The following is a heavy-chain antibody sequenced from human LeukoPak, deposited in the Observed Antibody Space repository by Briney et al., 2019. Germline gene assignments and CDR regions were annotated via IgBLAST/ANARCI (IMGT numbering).Heavy chain of an antibody. CDR1: GGSIRSGDYY. J-gene: IGHJ5*02. CDR3: ARDKSGYYHDPYNWFDP. Sequence: SQTLSLTCTVSGGSIRSGDYYWSWIRQPPGKGLEWIGYIYYSGSTYYNPSLKSRVTISVYTSKNQFSLKLTSVTAADTAVYYCARDKSGYYHDPYNWFDPWGQGTLVTVSS. CDR2: IYYSGST. D-gene: IGHD3-3*01. V-gene: IGHV4-30-4*01.